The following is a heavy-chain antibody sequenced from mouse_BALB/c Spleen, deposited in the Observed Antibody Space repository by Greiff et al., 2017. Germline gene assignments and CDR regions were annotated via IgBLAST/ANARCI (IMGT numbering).Heavy chain of an antibody. Sequence: EVKLVESGGGLVPPGGSLKLSCAASGFNFSSYGMSWVRQTPDKRLELVATINSNGGSTYYPDSVKGRFTISRDNAKNTLYLQMSSLKSEDTAMYYCAIEGPFPYFDYWGQGTTLTVSS. CDR3: AIEGPFPYFDY. V-gene: IGHV5-6-3*01. CDR2: INSNGGST. J-gene: IGHJ2*01. CDR1: GFNFSSYG.